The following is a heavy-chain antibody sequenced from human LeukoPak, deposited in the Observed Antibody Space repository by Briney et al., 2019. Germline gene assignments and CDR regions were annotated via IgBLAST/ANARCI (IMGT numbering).Heavy chain of an antibody. CDR3: AREQQGYGGNSVIVVWFDP. V-gene: IGHV4-30-4*08. CDR1: GGSISSYY. D-gene: IGHD4-23*01. Sequence: KPSETLSLTCTVSGGSISSYYWSWIRQPPGKGLEWIGYIYYSGSTYYNPSLKSRVTISVDTSKNQFSLKLSSVTAADTAVYYCAREQQGYGGNSVIVVWFDPWGQGTLVTVSS. CDR2: IYYSGST. J-gene: IGHJ5*02.